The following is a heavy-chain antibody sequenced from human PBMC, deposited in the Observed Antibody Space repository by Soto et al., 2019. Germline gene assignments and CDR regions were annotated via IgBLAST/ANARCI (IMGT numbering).Heavy chain of an antibody. V-gene: IGHV4-59*01. Sequence: SETLSLTCTVSDGCISNFCWSWIRQPPGKGLEWIGYISSSGNTNYNPSLKSRVCISVDTSKNQFSLNLTSVTAADTAVYYCARAPMVLTRSYFDSWGQGTPVTVSS. CDR3: ARAPMVLTRSYFDS. D-gene: IGHD3-22*01. CDR2: ISSSGNT. J-gene: IGHJ4*02. CDR1: DGCISNFC.